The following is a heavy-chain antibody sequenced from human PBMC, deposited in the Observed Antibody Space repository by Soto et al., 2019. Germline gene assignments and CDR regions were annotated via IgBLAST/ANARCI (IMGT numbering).Heavy chain of an antibody. CDR1: GGTFSSYA. D-gene: IGHD3-3*01. J-gene: IGHJ4*02. CDR2: IIPIFGTA. CDR3: ASTDRHDFWSGYLSYYFDY. Sequence: SVKVSCKASGGTFSSYAISWVRQAPGQGLEWMGGIIPIFGTANYAQKFQGRVTITADESTSTAYMELSSLRSEDTAVYYCASTDRHDFWSGYLSYYFDYWGQGILVTVSS. V-gene: IGHV1-69*13.